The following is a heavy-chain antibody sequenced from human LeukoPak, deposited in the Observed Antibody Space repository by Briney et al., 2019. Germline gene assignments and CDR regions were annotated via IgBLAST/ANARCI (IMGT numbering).Heavy chain of an antibody. CDR3: ARDLARPAANNWFDP. V-gene: IGHV1-2*02. CDR2: INPNSGGT. J-gene: IGHJ5*02. Sequence: ASVTVSCTASGYTFTGYYMHWVRQAPGQGLEWMGWINPNSGGTNYAQKFQGRVTMTRDTSISTAYMELSRLRSDDTAVYYCARDLARPAANNWFDPWGQGTLVTVSS. CDR1: GYTFTGYY. D-gene: IGHD2-2*01.